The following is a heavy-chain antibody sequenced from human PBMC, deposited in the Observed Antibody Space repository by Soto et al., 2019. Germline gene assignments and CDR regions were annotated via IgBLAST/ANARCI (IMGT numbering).Heavy chain of an antibody. Sequence: ASVKVSCKVSGYTLTELSMHWVRQAPGKGLEWMGGFDPEDGETIYAQKFQGRVTMTEDTSTDTAYMELSSLRSEDTAVYYCATDFGHPTAVSGGGFDYWGQGTLVTVSS. CDR1: GYTLTELS. D-gene: IGHD2-21*02. CDR3: ATDFGHPTAVSGGGFDY. CDR2: FDPEDGET. J-gene: IGHJ4*02. V-gene: IGHV1-24*01.